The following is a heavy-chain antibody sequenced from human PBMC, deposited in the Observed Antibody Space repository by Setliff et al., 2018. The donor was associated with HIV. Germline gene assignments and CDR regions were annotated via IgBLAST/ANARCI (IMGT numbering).Heavy chain of an antibody. CDR2: IIPMFGSA. J-gene: IGHJ6*03. D-gene: IGHD3-3*01. V-gene: IGHV1-69*13. CDR3: ARDPIGIDFGLSYYMDV. CDR1: GYTFSNYD. Sequence: GASVKVSCKPSGYTFSNYDINWVRQAAGQGLEWMGGIIPMFGSANYAQKFQGRVTITADGSKRTAYMELRSLTFDDTAVYYCARDPIGIDFGLSYYMDVWGKGTAVTVSS.